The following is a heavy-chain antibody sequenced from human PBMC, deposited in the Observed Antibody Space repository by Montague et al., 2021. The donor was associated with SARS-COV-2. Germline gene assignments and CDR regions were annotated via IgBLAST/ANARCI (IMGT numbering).Heavy chain of an antibody. Sequence: CAISGDSVSINIATWNWIRQAPSRGLEWLGMTYYRSKWYNDYAESVKSRITIDPDTSKHQFSLHLNSVTPEDTAVYYCAIIPVGSKYYFDFWGQGTLVTVS. CDR1: GDSVSINIAT. V-gene: IGHV6-1*01. CDR3: AIIPVGSKYYFDF. J-gene: IGHJ4*02. D-gene: IGHD2-2*01. CDR2: TYYRSKWYN.